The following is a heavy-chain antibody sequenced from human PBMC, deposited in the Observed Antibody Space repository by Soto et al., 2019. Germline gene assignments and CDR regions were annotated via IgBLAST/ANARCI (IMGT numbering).Heavy chain of an antibody. J-gene: IGHJ4*02. V-gene: IGHV4-59*12. Sequence: SETLSLTCTVSGGSISSFYWNWIRQPPGEGLEWIGYIYYSGSTNYNPSLKSRVTISVDTSKNQFSLKLSSVTAADTAVYYCARELMTGIDYWGQGTLVTVSS. CDR2: IYYSGST. CDR3: ARELMTGIDY. CDR1: GGSISSFY. D-gene: IGHD2-8*01.